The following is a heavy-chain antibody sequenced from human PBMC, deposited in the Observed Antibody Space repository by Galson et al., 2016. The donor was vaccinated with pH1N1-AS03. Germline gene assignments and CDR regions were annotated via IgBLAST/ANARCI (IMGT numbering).Heavy chain of an antibody. J-gene: IGHJ3*02. V-gene: IGHV2-5*02. CDR3: ALTISWGNAFEI. D-gene: IGHD3-16*01. CDR1: GVSVPSSGLA. Sequence: PALVKPTQTLTLTCSLSGVSVPSSGLAVGWFRLPPGKALEWLALIYWDDAKRFSPSLRNRLTITKDTSRNQAVLTVTNVDPLDTPTYFCALTISWGNAFEIWGPGTMVTVAS. CDR2: IYWDDAK.